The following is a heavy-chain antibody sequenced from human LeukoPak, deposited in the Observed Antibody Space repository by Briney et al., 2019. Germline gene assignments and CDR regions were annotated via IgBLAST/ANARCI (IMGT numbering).Heavy chain of an antibody. V-gene: IGHV4-34*01. D-gene: IGHD3-22*01. J-gene: IGHJ4*02. Sequence: SETLSLTCAVYGGSFSGYYWSWIRQPPGKGLEWIGEINHSGSTNYNPSLKSRVTISVDTSKNQFSLKLSSVTAADTAVYYCARHGAQASSGYSDYWGQGTLVTVSS. CDR1: GGSFSGYY. CDR3: ARHGAQASSGYSDY. CDR2: INHSGST.